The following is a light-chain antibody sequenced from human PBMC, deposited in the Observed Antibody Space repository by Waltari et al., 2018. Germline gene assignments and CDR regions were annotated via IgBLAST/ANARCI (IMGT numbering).Light chain of an antibody. CDR3: PVCDSTTVHRV. CDR1: NIVDEN. CDR2: DNS. J-gene: IGLJ1*01. V-gene: IGLV3-21*04. Sequence: SHVLTQPPSVSVASGKTARITCGGNNIVDENVHWYQQKPGQAPVGVICDNSVRPSGIAGRFSGSNSGNTATLISRRVEAGDEADYYCPVCDSTTVHRVFGTGTKVTVL.